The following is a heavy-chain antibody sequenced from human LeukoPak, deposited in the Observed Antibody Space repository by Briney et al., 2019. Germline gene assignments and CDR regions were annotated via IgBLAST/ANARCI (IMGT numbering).Heavy chain of an antibody. CDR3: AKESPYCHGTDCRIYYFDS. Sequence: GGSLRLSCAASGFTVSSSYMSWVRQAPGKGLEWVSAISKDADATYYAASVRGRFTISRDNSQDTLSLQMNSLRVEDTAVYYCAKESPYCHGTDCRIYYFDSWGQGILVSVSS. J-gene: IGHJ4*02. CDR2: ISKDADAT. CDR1: GFTVSSSY. V-gene: IGHV3-23*01. D-gene: IGHD2-15*01.